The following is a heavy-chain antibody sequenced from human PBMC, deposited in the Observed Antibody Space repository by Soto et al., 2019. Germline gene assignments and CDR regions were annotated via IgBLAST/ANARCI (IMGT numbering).Heavy chain of an antibody. CDR1: GGTFSNYA. D-gene: IGHD3-10*01. CDR2: IIPIGATV. Sequence: QVQLVQSGAEVKKPGSSVKVSCKASGGTFSNYALISWVRQAPGQGLEWMGGIIPIGATVNYAQKFQGRVTITADESTSTVYMDLGSLRSEDTAVYYCARDLLGFGYTCADVWGQGTTVTVSS. CDR3: ARDLLGFGYTCADV. V-gene: IGHV1-69*12. J-gene: IGHJ6*02.